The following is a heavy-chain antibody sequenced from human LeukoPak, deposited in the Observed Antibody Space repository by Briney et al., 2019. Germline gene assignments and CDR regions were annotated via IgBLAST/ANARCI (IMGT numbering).Heavy chain of an antibody. CDR1: GGSFSGYY. V-gene: IGHV4-34*01. CDR3: ARAKSSGWYRWAHYFDY. Sequence: SETLSLTCAVYGGSFSGYYWSWIRQPPGKGLEWIGEINHSGSTNYNPSLKSRVTISADTSKNQFSLKLSSVTAADTAVYYCARAKSSGWYRWAHYFDYWGQGTLVTVSS. CDR2: INHSGST. J-gene: IGHJ4*02. D-gene: IGHD6-19*01.